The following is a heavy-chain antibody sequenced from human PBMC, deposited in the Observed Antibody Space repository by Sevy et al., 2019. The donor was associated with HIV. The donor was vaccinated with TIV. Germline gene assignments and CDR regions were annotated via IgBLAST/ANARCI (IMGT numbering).Heavy chain of an antibody. D-gene: IGHD1-26*01. CDR2: ISNFNGDT. J-gene: IGHJ1*01. V-gene: IGHV1-18*01. Sequence: ASVKVSCKASGYTFSNYGISWVRQAPGQGLEWMGWISNFNGDTKYAQRFQGRVTMTTDTSTSTAYMEVMSLRSDDRAVYYCARDGNLSPLVGATSVPFHHWGQGTLVTVSS. CDR1: GYTFSNYG. CDR3: ARDGNLSPLVGATSVPFHH.